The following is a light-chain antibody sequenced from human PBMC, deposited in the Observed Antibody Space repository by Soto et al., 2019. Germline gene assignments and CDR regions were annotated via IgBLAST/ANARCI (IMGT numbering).Light chain of an antibody. CDR1: SSDVGGYKY. V-gene: IGLV2-14*01. CDR3: SSFTSSSHLYV. CDR2: EVN. Sequence: QSALTQPASVSGSPGQSITISCTGTSSDVGGYKYVSWYQQHPAKAPKLMIYEVNNRPSGGSNRFSGSKSGNTASLTVSGLQAEDEADYYCSSFTSSSHLYVFGTGTKLTVL. J-gene: IGLJ1*01.